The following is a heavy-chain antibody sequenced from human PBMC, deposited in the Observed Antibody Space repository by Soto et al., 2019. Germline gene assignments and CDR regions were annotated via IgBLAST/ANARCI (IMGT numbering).Heavy chain of an antibody. CDR2: IIPIFGTA. J-gene: IGHJ6*02. D-gene: IGHD3-10*01. Sequence: QVQLVQSGAEVKKPGSSVKVSCKASGGTFSSYAISWVRQAPGQGLEWMGGIIPIFGTANYAQKVQGRVTIPADKSTSTAYMELSRLRSEDTAVYYCARDYPWFSGSYYTGMDVWGQGTTVTVSS. V-gene: IGHV1-69*06. CDR1: GGTFSSYA. CDR3: ARDYPWFSGSYYTGMDV.